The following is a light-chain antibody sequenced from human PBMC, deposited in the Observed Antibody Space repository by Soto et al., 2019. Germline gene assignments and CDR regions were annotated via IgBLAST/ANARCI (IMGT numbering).Light chain of an antibody. V-gene: IGKV3-11*01. CDR2: DAS. Sequence: DIVLTQPPATQSLSPGERATLSCRASQSVSSYLACYRQKPGQAPRLLIYDASNRATGVPARFSGSGSATDFTLTISSLEPEDFAVYYCQQRSNWALTFGGGTKVEIK. J-gene: IGKJ4*01. CDR1: QSVSSY. CDR3: QQRSNWALT.